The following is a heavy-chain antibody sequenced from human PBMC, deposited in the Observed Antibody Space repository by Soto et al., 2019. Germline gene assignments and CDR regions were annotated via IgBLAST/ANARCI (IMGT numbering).Heavy chain of an antibody. J-gene: IGHJ6*02. CDR2: IKQDGSEK. CDR1: GFTFSSYW. V-gene: IGHV3-7*03. CDR3: ARDSGYDSNYYYGMDV. Sequence: VGSLRLSCAASGFTFSSYWMSWVRQAPGKGLEWVANIKQDGSEKYYVDSVKGRFTISRDNAKNSLYLQMNSLRAEDTAVYYCARDSGYDSNYYYGMDVWGQGTTVTVSS. D-gene: IGHD5-12*01.